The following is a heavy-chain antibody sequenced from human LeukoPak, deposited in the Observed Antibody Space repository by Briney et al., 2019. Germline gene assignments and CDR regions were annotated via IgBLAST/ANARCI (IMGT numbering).Heavy chain of an antibody. Sequence: PGGSLRLSCAASGFTFSSYAMHWVRQAPGKGLEWVAVISYDGSNKYYADSVKGRFTISRDNSKNTLYLQMKSLRAEDTAVYYCARPITTSWVGSGMDVWGQGTTVTVSS. D-gene: IGHD3-3*01. CDR2: ISYDGSNK. J-gene: IGHJ6*02. V-gene: IGHV3-30*04. CDR1: GFTFSSYA. CDR3: ARPITTSWVGSGMDV.